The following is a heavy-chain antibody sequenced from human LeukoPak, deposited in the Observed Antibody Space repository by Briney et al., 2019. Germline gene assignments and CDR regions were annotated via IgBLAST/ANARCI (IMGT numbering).Heavy chain of an antibody. D-gene: IGHD3-22*01. J-gene: IGHJ4*02. CDR2: ISYDGSNK. CDR1: GFTFSSYA. V-gene: IGHV3-30*18. CDR3: AKDADSSGYRGSYFDY. Sequence: PGRSLRLSCAASGFTFSSYAMHWVRQAPGKGLEWVAVISYDGSNKYYADSVKGRFTISRDNSKNTLYLQMNSLRAEDTAVYYCAKDADSSGYRGSYFDYWGQGTLVTVSS.